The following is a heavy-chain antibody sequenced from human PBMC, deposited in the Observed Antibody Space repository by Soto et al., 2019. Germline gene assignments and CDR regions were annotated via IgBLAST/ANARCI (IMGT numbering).Heavy chain of an antibody. J-gene: IGHJ4*02. Sequence: PGGSLRLSCSAFGFTFSSYARHWVRQAPGKGLEYVSAISSNGGSTYYADSVKGRFTISRDNSKNTLYLQMSSLRAEDAAVYYCVKDYCSSTSCYSAPGYWGQGTLVTVSS. V-gene: IGHV3-64D*08. CDR3: VKDYCSSTSCYSAPGY. CDR2: ISSNGGST. D-gene: IGHD2-2*01. CDR1: GFTFSSYA.